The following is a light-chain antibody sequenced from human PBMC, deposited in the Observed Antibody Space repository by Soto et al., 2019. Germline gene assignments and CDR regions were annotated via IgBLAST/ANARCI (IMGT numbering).Light chain of an antibody. CDR2: AAS. Sequence: EIVLTQSPGTLSLSPGERVTLSCRASQSVSSSYLAWCQQKPGQAPRLLIYAASRRATGVPERFSGSGSGTDFILTISRLEPEDFAVYYCQQYGTSPFTFGRGTKVDIK. V-gene: IGKV3-20*01. J-gene: IGKJ3*01. CDR1: QSVSSSY. CDR3: QQYGTSPFT.